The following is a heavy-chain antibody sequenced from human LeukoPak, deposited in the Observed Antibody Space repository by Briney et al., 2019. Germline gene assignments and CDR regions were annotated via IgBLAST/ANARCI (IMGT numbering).Heavy chain of an antibody. CDR3: ARGSKMLGYNWFDP. Sequence: PSETLSLTCAVYGGSFSGYYWNWIRQPPGKGLEWIGEINHSGSTNYIPSLKSRVTISVDTSKNQFSLKLSAVNAADTAVYYCARGSKMLGYNWFDPWGQGTLVTVSS. CDR2: INHSGST. J-gene: IGHJ5*02. V-gene: IGHV4-34*01. D-gene: IGHD1-26*01. CDR1: GGSFSGYY.